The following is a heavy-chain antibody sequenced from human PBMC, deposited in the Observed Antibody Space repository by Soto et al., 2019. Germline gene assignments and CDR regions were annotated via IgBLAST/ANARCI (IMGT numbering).Heavy chain of an antibody. J-gene: IGHJ4*02. CDR1: GFTFSSYA. CDR3: ASKPCSGGSCYLGLLIDY. D-gene: IGHD2-15*01. Sequence: GESLKISCAASGFTFSSYAMSWVRQAPGKGLEWVSSISGSGGSTYYADSVKGRFTISRDNSKNTLYLQMNSLRAEDTAVYYCASKPCSGGSCYLGLLIDYWGQGTLVTVSS. V-gene: IGHV3-23*01. CDR2: ISGSGGST.